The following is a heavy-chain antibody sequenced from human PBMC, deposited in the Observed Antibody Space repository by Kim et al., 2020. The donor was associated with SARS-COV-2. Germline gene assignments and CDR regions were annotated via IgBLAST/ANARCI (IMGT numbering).Heavy chain of an antibody. Sequence: GGSLRLSCAASGFTFSSYGMHWVGQAPGKGLEWVAVISYDGSNKYYADSVKGRVTISRDNSKNTLYLQMNSLRAEDTAVYYCAKWIGRGGIVPANGMDVWGQGTTVTVSS. V-gene: IGHV3-30*18. J-gene: IGHJ6*02. CDR3: AKWIGRGGIVPANGMDV. D-gene: IGHD2-2*01. CDR2: ISYDGSNK. CDR1: GFTFSSYG.